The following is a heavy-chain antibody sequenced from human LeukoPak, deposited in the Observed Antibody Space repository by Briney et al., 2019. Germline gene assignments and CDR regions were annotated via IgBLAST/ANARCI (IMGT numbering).Heavy chain of an antibody. Sequence: QPGGSLRLSCAASGFTFTTYSMTWVRQAPGKGPEWVSTINPGGITTYYADSVKGRFTISRDNSKNTVSLQMDSLRADDTAVYYCAKDRAGTPWADWGQGTLVTVSS. CDR2: INPGGITT. CDR1: GFTFTTYS. V-gene: IGHV3-23*01. D-gene: IGHD1-1*01. J-gene: IGHJ4*02. CDR3: AKDRAGTPWAD.